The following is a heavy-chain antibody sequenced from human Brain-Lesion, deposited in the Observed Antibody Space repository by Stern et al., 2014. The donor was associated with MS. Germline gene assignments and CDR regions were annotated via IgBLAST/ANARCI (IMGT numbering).Heavy chain of an antibody. J-gene: IGHJ4*02. D-gene: IGHD3-16*01. CDR2: IYPSDSNP. V-gene: IGHV5-10-1*03. CDR1: GYGVTGDG. Sequence: EVQLVESGAEVKKRGESLRVSCQGSGYGVTGDGIRWVRQMPGKGLEWMGRIYPSDSNPNYSPSFQGHVTISADKSINTAYLDWRSLKASDTAMYYCARHMGEGLSIDYWGQGTLVTVSS. CDR3: ARHMGEGLSIDY.